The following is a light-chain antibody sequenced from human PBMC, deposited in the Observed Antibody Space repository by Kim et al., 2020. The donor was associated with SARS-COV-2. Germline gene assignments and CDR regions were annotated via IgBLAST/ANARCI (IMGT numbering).Light chain of an antibody. J-gene: IGKJ1*01. CDR1: QSVLYSSSNQNF. CDR3: QQYYSSWT. V-gene: IGKV4-1*01. CDR2: WAS. Sequence: DIVMTQSPDSLAVSLGERATINCKSSQSVLYSSSNQNFLAWYQQKPGQPPKLLISWASTRESGVPDRFSGSGSGTEFTLTISSLQAEDVAVYYCQQYYSSWTFGQGTKVEIK.